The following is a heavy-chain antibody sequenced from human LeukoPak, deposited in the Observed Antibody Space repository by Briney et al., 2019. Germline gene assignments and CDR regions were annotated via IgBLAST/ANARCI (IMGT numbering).Heavy chain of an antibody. CDR1: RFNVSLNY. J-gene: IGHJ6*02. CDR3: ARAYYYDYSYGRDV. D-gene: IGHD3-22*01. V-gene: IGHV3-66*01. Sequence: PGWSLRVTCAASRFNVSLNYMTWVRQAPGRGLEWVSFSSRGGSAYYADSVKGRCTISRDNSKNTLLLQMNSLRAEDRAVFFCARAYYYDYSYGRDVWGQGTAVTVSS. CDR2: SSRGGSA.